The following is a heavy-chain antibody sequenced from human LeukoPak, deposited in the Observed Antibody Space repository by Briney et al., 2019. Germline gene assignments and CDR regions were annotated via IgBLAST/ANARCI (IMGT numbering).Heavy chain of an antibody. CDR2: MNEDGSEK. CDR1: GFGFSNYW. V-gene: IGHV3-7*01. Sequence: GGSLRLSCAASGFGFSNYWMSWVRQAPGKGLEWVANMNEDGSEKDYVDSVKGRFTISRDNAQDSLYLQMNSLRAEDTAVYYCARDRGYSNFDYWGQGTLLTVSS. D-gene: IGHD4-11*01. J-gene: IGHJ4*02. CDR3: ARDRGYSNFDY.